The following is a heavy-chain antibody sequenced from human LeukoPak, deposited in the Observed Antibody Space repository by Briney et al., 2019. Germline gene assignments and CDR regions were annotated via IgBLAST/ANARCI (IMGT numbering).Heavy chain of an antibody. Sequence: PGGPLRLSCAASGFTFSSYSMNWVRQAPGKGLEWVSSISSSSSYIYYADSVKGRFTISRDNAKNSLYLQMNSLRAEDTAVYYCARAHAVWSGYYYAFDIWGQGTMVTVSS. CDR3: ARAHAVWSGYYYAFDI. J-gene: IGHJ3*02. V-gene: IGHV3-21*01. D-gene: IGHD3-3*01. CDR1: GFTFSSYS. CDR2: ISSSSSYI.